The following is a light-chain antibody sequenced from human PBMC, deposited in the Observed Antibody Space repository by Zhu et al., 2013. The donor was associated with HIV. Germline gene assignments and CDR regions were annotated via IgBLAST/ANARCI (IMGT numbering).Light chain of an antibody. V-gene: IGLV2-14*02. CDR1: SSDVGNYNL. CDR3: AAWDDSLSGPV. Sequence: QSALTQPASVSGSPGQSITISCTGTSSDVGNYNLVSWYQQHPGKAPKLMIYEGSKRPSGVPDRFSGSKSGNTASLAISGLRSEDEADYYCAAWDDSLSGPVFGGGTKLIVL. J-gene: IGLJ3*02. CDR2: EGS.